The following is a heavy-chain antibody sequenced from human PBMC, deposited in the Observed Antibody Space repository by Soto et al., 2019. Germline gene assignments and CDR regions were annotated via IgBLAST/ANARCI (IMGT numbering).Heavy chain of an antibody. D-gene: IGHD2-21*01. J-gene: IGHJ4*02. CDR2: MYNSGNT. CDR1: GGSISTDDFY. V-gene: IGHV4-30-4*01. CDR3: AREVGDRKVHGYFDS. Sequence: PSETLSLTCTVSGGSISTDDFYWSWIRQPPGKGLEWIGYMYNSGNTYFNPPLKSRVSMTVDTSKNQFSLNLISVTAADTAVYYCAREVGDRKVHGYFDSWGPGTLVTVSS.